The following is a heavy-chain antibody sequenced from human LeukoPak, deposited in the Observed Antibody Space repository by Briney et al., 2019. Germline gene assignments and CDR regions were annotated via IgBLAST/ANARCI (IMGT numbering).Heavy chain of an antibody. D-gene: IGHD5-24*01. V-gene: IGHV3-21*01. J-gene: IGHJ5*02. CDR3: ARDLRATEAFRFFDP. Sequence: GGSLRLSCAASGFTFSSYSMNWVRQAPGKGLEWGSSISSSSSYIYYADSVKGRFTISRDNAKNSLYLQMNSLRAEDTAVYYCARDLRATEAFRFFDPWGQGTLVTVSS. CDR1: GFTFSSYS. CDR2: ISSSSSYI.